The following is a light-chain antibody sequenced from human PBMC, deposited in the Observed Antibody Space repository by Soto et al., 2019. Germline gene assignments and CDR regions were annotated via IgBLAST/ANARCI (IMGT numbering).Light chain of an antibody. CDR2: GAS. V-gene: IGKV3-15*01. J-gene: IGKJ4*01. CDR3: QQYTNWPPGALT. CDR1: QSVSSN. Sequence: EIVMTQSPATLSVSPGERATLSCRASQSVSSNLAWYQQKPGQAPRLLIYGASTRATGIPARFSGSGSGTEFTLTISSLQSEDFAVYYCQQYTNWPPGALTFGGGTKVDIK.